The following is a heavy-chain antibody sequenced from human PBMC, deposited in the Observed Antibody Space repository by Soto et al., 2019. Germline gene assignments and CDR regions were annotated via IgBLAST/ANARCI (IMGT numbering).Heavy chain of an antibody. CDR2: IGASGDIT. CDR3: AKDDFNDRGDDYFDY. Sequence: PGGSLRLSCAASGFSFTNFAMSWVRQAPGKGLEWVAGIGASGDITWYADSVKGRLSISRDNSKNTLYLQLNSLRFEDTDVYYCAKDDFNDRGDDYFDYWGPGTLVTGSS. J-gene: IGHJ4*02. D-gene: IGHD2-21*02. CDR1: GFSFTNFA. V-gene: IGHV3-23*01.